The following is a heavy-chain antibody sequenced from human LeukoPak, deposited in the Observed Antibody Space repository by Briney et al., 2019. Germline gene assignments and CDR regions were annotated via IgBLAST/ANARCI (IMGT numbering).Heavy chain of an antibody. Sequence: GGSLRLSCAVSGFTFSSYSMNWVRQAPGKGLEWVSSISSSSNYIYYADSVRGRFTISRDNAKNSLYLQMNSPRAEDTAVYYCARGKTGSYYSRSYYMDVWGKGTTVTISS. CDR1: GFTFSSYS. V-gene: IGHV3-21*04. J-gene: IGHJ6*03. CDR3: ARGKTGSYYSRSYYMDV. D-gene: IGHD3-10*01. CDR2: ISSSSNYI.